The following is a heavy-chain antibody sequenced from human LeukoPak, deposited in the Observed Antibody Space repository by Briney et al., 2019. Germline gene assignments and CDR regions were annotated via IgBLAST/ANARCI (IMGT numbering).Heavy chain of an antibody. J-gene: IGHJ4*02. CDR1: GFTFSNAW. CDR2: INHSGST. CDR3: ARHSNLIWYGLFDY. Sequence: GSLRLSCAASGFTFSNAWMSWVRQAPGKRLEWIWEINHSGSTNYNPSLKSRVTISVDTSKNQFSLKLSSVTAADTAVYYCARHSNLIWYGLFDYWGQGTPVTVSS. D-gene: IGHD3-10*01. V-gene: IGHV4-34*01.